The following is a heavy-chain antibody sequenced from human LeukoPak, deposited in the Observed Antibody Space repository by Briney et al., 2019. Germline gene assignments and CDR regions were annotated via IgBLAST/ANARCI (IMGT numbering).Heavy chain of an antibody. Sequence: KSGGSLRLSCAASGFTFSSYAMSWFRQAPGKGLEWVSGISDSGGNTYYADSVKGRFTISRDKSKNTLYLQMDSLRAEDTAVYYCAKDWATMIRGADHWGQGTLVTVSS. CDR3: AKDWATMIRGADH. CDR2: ISDSGGNT. J-gene: IGHJ5*02. CDR1: GFTFSSYA. D-gene: IGHD3-10*01. V-gene: IGHV3-23*01.